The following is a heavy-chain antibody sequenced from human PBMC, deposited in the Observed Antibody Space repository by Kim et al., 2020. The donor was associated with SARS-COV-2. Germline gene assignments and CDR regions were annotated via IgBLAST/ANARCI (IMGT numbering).Heavy chain of an antibody. CDR2: INHSGST. Sequence: SETLSLTCAVYGGSFSGYYWSWIRQPPGKGLEWIGEINHSGSTNYNPSLKSRVTISVDTSKNQFSLKLSSVTAADTAVYYCARQYRYSGSYYAGFDYWGQGTLVTVSS. D-gene: IGHD1-26*01. CDR3: ARQYRYSGSYYAGFDY. V-gene: IGHV4-34*01. J-gene: IGHJ4*02. CDR1: GGSFSGYY.